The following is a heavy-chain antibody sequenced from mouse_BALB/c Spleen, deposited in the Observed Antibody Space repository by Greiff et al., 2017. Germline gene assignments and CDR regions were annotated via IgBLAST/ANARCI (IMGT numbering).Heavy chain of an antibody. CDR3: ARDRGTVVAKGFHYYAMDY. CDR1: GFTFSSYG. D-gene: IGHD1-1*01. CDR2: INSNGGST. Sequence: EVKLVESGGGLVQPGGSLKLSCAASGFTFSSYGMSWVRQTPDKRLELVATINSNGGSTYYPDSVKGRFTISRDNAKYTLYLQMSSLKSEDTAMYYCARDRGTVVAKGFHYYAMDYWGQGTSVTVSS. V-gene: IGHV5-6-3*01. J-gene: IGHJ4*01.